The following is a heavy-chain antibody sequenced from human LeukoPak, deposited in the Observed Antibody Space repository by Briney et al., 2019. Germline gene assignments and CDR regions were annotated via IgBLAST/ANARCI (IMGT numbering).Heavy chain of an antibody. D-gene: IGHD6-19*01. CDR2: ISYDGSNK. J-gene: IGHJ4*02. CDR1: GFTFSRYA. CDR3: ARVYSSGWYGLNYFDY. Sequence: GGSLRLSCAASGFTFSRYAMHWVRQAPGKGLEWVAVISYDGSNKYDADSVKGRFTISRDNSKNTLCLQMNSLRAEDTAVYYCARVYSSGWYGLNYFDYWGQGTLVTVSS. V-gene: IGHV3-30-3*01.